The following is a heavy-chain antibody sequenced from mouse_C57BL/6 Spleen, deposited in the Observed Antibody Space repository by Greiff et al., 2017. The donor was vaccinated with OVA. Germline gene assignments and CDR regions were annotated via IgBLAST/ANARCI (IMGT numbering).Heavy chain of an antibody. J-gene: IGHJ4*01. Sequence: KVVESGGGLVKPGGSLKLSCAASGFTFSSYTMSWVRQTPEKRLEWVATISGGGGNTYYPDSVKGRFTISRDNAKNTLYLQMSSLRSEDTALYYCARHYYGSSYAMDYWGQGTSVTVSS. V-gene: IGHV5-9*01. CDR3: ARHYYGSSYAMDY. D-gene: IGHD1-1*01. CDR2: ISGGGGNT. CDR1: GFTFSSYT.